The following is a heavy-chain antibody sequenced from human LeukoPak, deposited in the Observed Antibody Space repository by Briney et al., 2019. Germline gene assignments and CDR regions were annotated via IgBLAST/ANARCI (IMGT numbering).Heavy chain of an antibody. CDR3: TRVLLRYDSSGYYSPFGY. CDR1: GYTFTGYY. D-gene: IGHD3-22*01. Sequence: ASVKVSCKASGYTFTGYYMHWVRQAPGQGLEWMGWINPNSGGTNYAQKFQGRVTMTRDTSISTAYMELSRLRSDDTAVYYCTRVLLRYDSSGYYSPFGYWGRGTLVTVSS. J-gene: IGHJ4*02. CDR2: INPNSGGT. V-gene: IGHV1-2*02.